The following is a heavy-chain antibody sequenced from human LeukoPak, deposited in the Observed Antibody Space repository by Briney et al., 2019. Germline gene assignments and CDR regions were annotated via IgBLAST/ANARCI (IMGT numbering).Heavy chain of an antibody. CDR2: INSDGSWT. J-gene: IGHJ4*02. V-gene: IGHV3-74*01. CDR3: VSFYETN. CDR1: GNYW. Sequence: PGGSLRLSCAASGNYWMHWVRQAPGKGLVWVSHINSDGSWTSYADSVKGRFTISKDNAKNTVYLQMNNLRAEDTAVYYCVSFYETNWGRGTLVTVSS. D-gene: IGHD2-2*01.